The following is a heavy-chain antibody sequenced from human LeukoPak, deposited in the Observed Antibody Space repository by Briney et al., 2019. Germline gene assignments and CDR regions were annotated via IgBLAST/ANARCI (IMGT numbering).Heavy chain of an antibody. CDR2: IYYSGST. Sequence: SSETLSLTCIVSGGSISSSSYYWGWIRQPPGKGLEWIGSIYYSGSTYYNPSLKSRVTISVDTSKNQFSLKLSSVTAADTAVYYCARARLFSSGRPYYMDVWGKGTTVTVSS. CDR3: ARARLFSSGRPYYMDV. D-gene: IGHD6-19*01. V-gene: IGHV4-39*07. CDR1: GGSISSSSYY. J-gene: IGHJ6*03.